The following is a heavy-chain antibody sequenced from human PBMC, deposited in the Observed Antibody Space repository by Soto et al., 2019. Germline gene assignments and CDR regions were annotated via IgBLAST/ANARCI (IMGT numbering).Heavy chain of an antibody. CDR3: ARAVYGQPLTIFDY. D-gene: IGHD2-2*01. CDR1: GYTFTGYY. V-gene: IGHV1-2*04. CDR2: INPNSGGT. J-gene: IGHJ4*02. Sequence: QVQLVQSGAEVKKPGASVKVSCKASGYTFTGYYMHWVRQAPGQGLEWMGWINPNSGGTNYAQKFQGWVTMTRDTSISTAYMELSRLRSDDTAVYSCARAVYGQPLTIFDYWGQGTLVTVSS.